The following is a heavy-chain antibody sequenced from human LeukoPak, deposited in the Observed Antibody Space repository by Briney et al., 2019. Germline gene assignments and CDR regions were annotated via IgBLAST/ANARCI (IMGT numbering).Heavy chain of an antibody. Sequence: SETLSLTCTVSGYSISSGYYWGWIRQPPGKGLEWIGSIYHSGSTYYNPSLKSRVTMSVDTSKNQFSLKLSSVTAADTAVYYCARREGENYDSSGYLDYYMDVWGKGTTVTVSS. CDR2: IYHSGST. CDR3: ARREGENYDSSGYLDYYMDV. CDR1: GYSISSGYY. D-gene: IGHD3-22*01. J-gene: IGHJ6*03. V-gene: IGHV4-38-2*02.